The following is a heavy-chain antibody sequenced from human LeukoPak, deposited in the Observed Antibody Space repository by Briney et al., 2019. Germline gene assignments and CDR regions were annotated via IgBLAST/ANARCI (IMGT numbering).Heavy chain of an antibody. D-gene: IGHD6-19*01. CDR1: GFTFSSYW. CDR2: ISGSGGST. CDR3: AKGIAVAGTRGYFDY. J-gene: IGHJ4*02. V-gene: IGHV3-23*01. Sequence: GSLRLSCAASGFTFSSYWMSWVRQAPGKGLEWVSAISGSGGSTYYADSVKGRFTISRDNSKNTLYLQMNSLRAEDTAVYYCAKGIAVAGTRGYFDYWGQGTLVTVSS.